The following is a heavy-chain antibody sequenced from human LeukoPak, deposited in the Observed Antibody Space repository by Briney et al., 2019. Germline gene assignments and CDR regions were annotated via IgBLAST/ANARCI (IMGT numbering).Heavy chain of an antibody. D-gene: IGHD6-13*01. Sequence: SETLSLTCTVSGGSISSGSYYWSWIRQPAGKGLEWIGRIYTSGSTNYNPSLESRVTISVDTSKNQFSLKLSSVTAADTAVYYCARDREQQLASVYFDYWGQGTLDTVSS. CDR3: ARDREQQLASVYFDY. V-gene: IGHV4-61*02. CDR2: IYTSGST. J-gene: IGHJ4*02. CDR1: GGSISSGSYY.